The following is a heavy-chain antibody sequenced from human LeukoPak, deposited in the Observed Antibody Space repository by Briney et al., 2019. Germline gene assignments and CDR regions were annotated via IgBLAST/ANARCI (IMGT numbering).Heavy chain of an antibody. CDR1: GFTVSTSY. D-gene: IGHD6-13*01. CDR2: IYSGGST. Sequence: GGSLRLSCAASGFTVSTSYMSWVRQAPGKGLEWVSVIYSGGSTFYADSVKGRFTISRDNAKNSLYLQMNSLRAEDTAVYYCARDEPRAADEALDYWGRGTPVTVSS. CDR3: ARDEPRAADEALDY. J-gene: IGHJ4*01. V-gene: IGHV3-53*01.